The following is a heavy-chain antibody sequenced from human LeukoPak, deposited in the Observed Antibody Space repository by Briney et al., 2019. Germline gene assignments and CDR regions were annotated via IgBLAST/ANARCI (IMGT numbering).Heavy chain of an antibody. CDR2: VYHSGST. CDR3: ARGGAVNGFDS. V-gene: IGHV4-34*01. D-gene: IGHD2-8*01. J-gene: IGHJ3*02. CDR1: GGSFSNYF. Sequence: PSETLSLTCAIYGGSFSNYFWSWIRQTPGKGVEWIGEVYHSGSTDYNPSLKSRVSISIDKSKNHSSLKLRSVTAADTAVYFCARGGAVNGFDSWGQGTRVTVSS.